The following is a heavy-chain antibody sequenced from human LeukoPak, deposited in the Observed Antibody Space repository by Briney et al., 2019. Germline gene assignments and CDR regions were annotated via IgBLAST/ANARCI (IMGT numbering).Heavy chain of an antibody. CDR1: GFIFRNFD. J-gene: IGHJ3*02. CDR3: ARTFDS. CDR2: ITSTSGSR. V-gene: IGHV3-48*01. Sequence: GGSLRPSCAASGFIFRNFDMNWVRQAPGKGLEWVSHITSTSGSRDYLDSVKGRFTISRDNAKNFLFLQMNNLRPDDTAVYYCARTFDSWGQGTTVTVSS.